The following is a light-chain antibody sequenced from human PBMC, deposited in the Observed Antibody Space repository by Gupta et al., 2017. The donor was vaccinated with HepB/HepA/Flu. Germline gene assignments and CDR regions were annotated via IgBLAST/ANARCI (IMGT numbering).Light chain of an antibody. CDR1: NSNVGTNYG. CDR3: QSYDSSLTVV. Sequence: QSVLAQPPSVSGAPGQRVTISCTGTNSNVGTNYGVYWYQQLPGTAPKLLIYDNNNRPSGVPDRFSGSKSGTSASLAITGLQAEDDADYYCQSYDSSLTVVFGGGTRLTVL. CDR2: DNN. V-gene: IGLV1-40*01. J-gene: IGLJ2*01.